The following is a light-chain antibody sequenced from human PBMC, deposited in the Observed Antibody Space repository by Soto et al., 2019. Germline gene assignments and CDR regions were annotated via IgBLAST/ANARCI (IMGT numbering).Light chain of an antibody. CDR2: DAS. CDR1: QSLGIW. CDR3: QEYNSYSGT. J-gene: IGKJ1*01. V-gene: IGKV1-5*01. Sequence: DIQMTQSPSTLSASVGDRVTITCRASQSLGIWLAWHQQKPGKAPKLLIYDASTLKSRVPSSFSGSGSGTKFTLTISSLQPDDFATYYCQEYNSYSGTFGQGTKVEVK.